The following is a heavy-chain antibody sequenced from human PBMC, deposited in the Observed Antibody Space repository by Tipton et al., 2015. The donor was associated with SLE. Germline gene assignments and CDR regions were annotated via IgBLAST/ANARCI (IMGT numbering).Heavy chain of an antibody. CDR2: INHSGST. J-gene: IGHJ4*02. D-gene: IGHD6-13*01. V-gene: IGHV4-34*01. CDR3: ARAAASGYSSSWYHY. Sequence: TLSLTCAVYGGSFSGYYWSWIRQPPGKGLEWIGEINHSGSTNYNPSLKSRVTISIDTSKNQFSLKLSSVTAADTAVYYCARAAASGYSSSWYHYWGQGTLVTVSS. CDR1: GGSFSGYY.